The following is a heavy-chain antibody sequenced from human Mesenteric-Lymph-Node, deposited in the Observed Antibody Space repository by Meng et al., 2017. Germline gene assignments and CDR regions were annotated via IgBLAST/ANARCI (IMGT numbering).Heavy chain of an antibody. Sequence: QLQLQESVPGPVKPSETLSLTCTVSGGSIRTATFYWGWIRQPPGKGLEWIANIYYNGDTYYNPSLRSRVTMSIDTSKNQFSLNVISVTATDTAVYYCARASRTFDNWFDPWGQGTLVTVSS. CDR1: GGSIRTATFY. D-gene: IGHD1-14*01. J-gene: IGHJ5*02. V-gene: IGHV4-39*01. CDR3: ARASRTFDNWFDP. CDR2: IYYNGDT.